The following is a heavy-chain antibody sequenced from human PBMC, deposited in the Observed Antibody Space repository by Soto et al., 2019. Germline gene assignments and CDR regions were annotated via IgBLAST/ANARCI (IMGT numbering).Heavy chain of an antibody. Sequence: EVQLVESGGGLVQPGRSLGLSCAASGFTFDDYAMHWVRQAPGKGLEWVSGISWNSGSIGYADSVKGRFTISRDNAKNSLYLQMNSLRAEDTALYYCAKGDYYYGMDVWGQGTTVTVSS. V-gene: IGHV3-9*01. CDR3: AKGDYYYGMDV. CDR2: ISWNSGSI. CDR1: GFTFDDYA. J-gene: IGHJ6*02.